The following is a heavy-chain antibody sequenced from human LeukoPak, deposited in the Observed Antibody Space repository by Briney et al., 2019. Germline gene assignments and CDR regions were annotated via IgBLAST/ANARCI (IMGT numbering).Heavy chain of an antibody. Sequence: PGGSLRLSCAASGFTFSSYGMHWVRQAPGKGLEWVAFIRYDGSNKYYADSVKGRFTISRGDSENTLYLQMNSLRAEDTAVYYCAKAAEGGVVINWFDPWGQGTLVTVSS. CDR1: GFTFSSYG. J-gene: IGHJ5*02. V-gene: IGHV3-30*02. CDR3: AKAAEGGVVINWFDP. D-gene: IGHD3-3*01. CDR2: IRYDGSNK.